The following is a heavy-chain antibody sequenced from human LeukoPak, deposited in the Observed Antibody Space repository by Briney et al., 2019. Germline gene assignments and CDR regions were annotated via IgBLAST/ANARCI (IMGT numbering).Heavy chain of an antibody. J-gene: IGHJ5*02. V-gene: IGHV3-48*04. Sequence: PGGSLRLSCAASGFTFSSYSMNWVRQAPGKGLEWVSYISSSGSTIYYADSVKGRFTISRDNAKNSRYLQMNSLRAEDTAVYYCARAGWDIVPAAIYWFDPWGQGTLVTVSS. CDR3: ARAGWDIVPAAIYWFDP. D-gene: IGHD2-2*01. CDR1: GFTFSSYS. CDR2: ISSSGSTI.